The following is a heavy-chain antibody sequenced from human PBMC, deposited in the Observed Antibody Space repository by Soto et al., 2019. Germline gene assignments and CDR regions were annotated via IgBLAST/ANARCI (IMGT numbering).Heavy chain of an antibody. D-gene: IGHD6-19*01. CDR3: ARASDSIAVAGTAVTSMDV. V-gene: IGHV1-69*12. Sequence: QVQMVQSGAEVKKPGSSVKVSCKASGGTFSSYAISWVRQAPGQGLEWMGGIIPIFGTANYAQKFQGRVTITADESTSIAYMELSSLRSVDTAVYYCARASDSIAVAGTAVTSMDVWGQGTTVTVSS. CDR1: GGTFSSYA. CDR2: IIPIFGTA. J-gene: IGHJ6*02.